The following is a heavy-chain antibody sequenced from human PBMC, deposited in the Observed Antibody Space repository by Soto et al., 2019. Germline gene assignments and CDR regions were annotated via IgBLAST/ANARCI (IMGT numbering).Heavy chain of an antibody. CDR1: GYTFTSYG. J-gene: IGHJ4*02. V-gene: IGHV1-18*01. CDR2: ISAYNGNT. Sequence: ASVKVSCKASGYTFTSYGISWVRQAPGQGLEWMGWISAYNGNTNYAQKLQGRVTMTTDTSTSTAYMELRSLRSDDTAVYYCARDRSTMVRGVIGPFDYWGQGTLVTVSS. CDR3: ARDRSTMVRGVIGPFDY. D-gene: IGHD3-10*01.